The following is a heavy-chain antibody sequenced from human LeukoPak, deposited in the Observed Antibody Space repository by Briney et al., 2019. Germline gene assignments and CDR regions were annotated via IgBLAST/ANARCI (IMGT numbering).Heavy chain of an antibody. CDR1: GGSIRSGNYR. Sequence: SETLSLTCTVSGGSIRSGNYRWGWIRQPPGKGLEWVGNIDRRGQTSYTPSLKSRVTISADTSKNQLSLKMNSVTATDTAFYYCAKLVSSPTQEDFDFWGQGTLVTVSS. CDR3: AKLVSSPTQEDFDF. CDR2: IDRRGQT. D-gene: IGHD1-14*01. J-gene: IGHJ4*02. V-gene: IGHV4-39*07.